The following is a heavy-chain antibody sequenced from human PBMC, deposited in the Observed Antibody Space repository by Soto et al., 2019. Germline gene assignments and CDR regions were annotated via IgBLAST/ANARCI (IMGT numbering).Heavy chain of an antibody. CDR3: AKTYYDILTGYYTDPYFDY. CDR1: GFTFSSYA. Sequence: EVQLLESGGGLVQPGGSLRLSCAASGFTFSSYAMSWVRQAPGKGLEWVSAISGGGGSTYYADSVKGRFTISRDNSKTTLYLQMNCLRAEETAVYYCAKTYYDILTGYYTDPYFDYWGQGTLVTVSS. J-gene: IGHJ4*02. V-gene: IGHV3-23*01. D-gene: IGHD3-9*01. CDR2: ISGGGGST.